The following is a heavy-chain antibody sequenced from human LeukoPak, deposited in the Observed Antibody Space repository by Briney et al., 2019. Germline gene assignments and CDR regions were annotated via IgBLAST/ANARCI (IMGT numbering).Heavy chain of an antibody. V-gene: IGHV3-73*01. CDR2: IRSKVNTYAT. D-gene: IGHD1-26*01. J-gene: IGHJ4*02. CDR1: GFTLSGSA. CDR3: SISIVGAFALDN. Sequence: GGSLRLSCAASGFTLSGSAIHWVRQASGKGPEWVGRIRSKVNTYATAYAASVNGRFTISRDDSKNTAYLQMNSLTTGDTAVYYCSISIVGAFALDNWGQGTLVTVSS.